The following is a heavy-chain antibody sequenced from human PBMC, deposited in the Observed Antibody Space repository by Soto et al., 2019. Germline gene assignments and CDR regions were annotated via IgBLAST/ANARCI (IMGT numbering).Heavy chain of an antibody. D-gene: IGHD3-10*01. J-gene: IGHJ5*02. V-gene: IGHV4-4*03. CDR2: IYLSGGT. CDR3: MRGGGLFNWFDP. CDR1: GGSITSSNW. Sequence: QVQLQESGPGLVKPPGTLSLTCAASGGSITSSNWWSWVRQPPGKGLEWIGEIYLSGGTNYNPSLKSRVTISVDKSKNLFSLKLNSVTAADTAVYYCMRGGGLFNWFDPWGQGTLVTVSS.